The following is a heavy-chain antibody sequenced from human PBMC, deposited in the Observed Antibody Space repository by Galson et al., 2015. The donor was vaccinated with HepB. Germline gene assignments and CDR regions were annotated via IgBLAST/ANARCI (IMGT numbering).Heavy chain of an antibody. CDR2: IRYDGSNK. D-gene: IGHD4-17*01. J-gene: IGHJ4*02. Sequence: SLRLPCAASGFTFSSYGMHWVRQAPGKGLEWVAFIRYDGSNKYYADSVKGRFTVSRDNSKNTLYLQMNSLRAEDTAVYYCAKDSPRDGDWHFDYWGQGTLVTVSS. CDR1: GFTFSSYG. CDR3: AKDSPRDGDWHFDY. V-gene: IGHV3-30*02.